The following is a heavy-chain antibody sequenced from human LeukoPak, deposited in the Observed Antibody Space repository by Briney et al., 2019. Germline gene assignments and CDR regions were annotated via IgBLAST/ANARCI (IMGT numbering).Heavy chain of an antibody. D-gene: IGHD1-14*01. CDR3: VRGREPAVHARYFDY. CDR2: ISSNGGSA. V-gene: IGHV3-64D*08. J-gene: IGHJ4*02. CDR1: EFTFSIYS. Sequence: GSLRLSCSAFEFTFSIYSMYWVRQAPGKGLEYVSAISSNGGSAWYTDSVKGRFTISRDNSKNTLYLQMSSLRAEDTALYYCVRGREPAVHARYFDYWGQGTLVTVSS.